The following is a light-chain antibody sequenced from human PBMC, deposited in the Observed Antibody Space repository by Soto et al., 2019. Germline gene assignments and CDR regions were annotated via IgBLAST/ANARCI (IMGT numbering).Light chain of an antibody. J-gene: IGLJ2*01. CDR2: PNN. CDR1: SSNIGSKT. V-gene: IGLV1-44*01. CDR3: AVWDDSLNGLV. Sequence: QSVLTQPPSASGTPGQRVTISCSGSSSNIGSKTVNWYQYLPGTAPKLLTWPNNQRPSGVPDRFSGSKSGTSASLAISGLQSEDEADYYYAVWDDSLNGLVFGGGTKVTVL.